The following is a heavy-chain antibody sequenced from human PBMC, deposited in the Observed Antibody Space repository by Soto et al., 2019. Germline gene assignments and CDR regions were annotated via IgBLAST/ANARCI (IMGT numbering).Heavy chain of an antibody. D-gene: IGHD3-9*01. Sequence: GGSLRLSCAASGFTFSVYAMSCVRQPPGKGLEWVSTISGSGGSTYYADSVKGRFTISRDNSKNTLYLQMNSLRAEDTAVYYCAKPLTTGYYFPFDYWGQGTLVTVSS. V-gene: IGHV3-23*01. J-gene: IGHJ4*02. CDR3: AKPLTTGYYFPFDY. CDR2: ISGSGGST. CDR1: GFTFSVYA.